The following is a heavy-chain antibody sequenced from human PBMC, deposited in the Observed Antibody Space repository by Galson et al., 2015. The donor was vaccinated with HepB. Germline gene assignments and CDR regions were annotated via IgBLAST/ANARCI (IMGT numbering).Heavy chain of an antibody. D-gene: IGHD3-3*01. V-gene: IGHV1-2*02. Sequence: SVKVSCKASGYTFTGYYMHWVRQAPGQGLEWMGWINPNSGGTNYAQKFQGRVTMTRDTSISTAYMELSRLRSDDTAVYYCARDGRFLEWLLNYYYYYYMDVWGKGTTVTVSS. CDR1: GYTFTGYY. J-gene: IGHJ6*03. CDR3: ARDGRFLEWLLNYYYYYYMDV. CDR2: INPNSGGT.